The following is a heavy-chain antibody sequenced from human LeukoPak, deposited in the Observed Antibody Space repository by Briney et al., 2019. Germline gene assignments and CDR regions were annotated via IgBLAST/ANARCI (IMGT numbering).Heavy chain of an antibody. J-gene: IGHJ4*02. CDR2: ISSSSSYI. V-gene: IGHV3-21*01. D-gene: IGHD3-22*01. Sequence: PGGSLTLSCAASGFTFSSYSMNWVRQAPGKGLEWVSSISSSSSYIYYADSVKGRFTISRDNAKNSLYLQMNSLRAEDTAVYYCARWHYDSSGYYLFDYWGQGTLITVSS. CDR3: ARWHYDSSGYYLFDY. CDR1: GFTFSSYS.